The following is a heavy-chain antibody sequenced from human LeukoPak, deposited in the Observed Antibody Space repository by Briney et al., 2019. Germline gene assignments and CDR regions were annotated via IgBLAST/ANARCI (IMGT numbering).Heavy chain of an antibody. D-gene: IGHD2-2*01. Sequence: VASVKVSCKASGYTFTGYYLHWVRQAPGQGLEWMGWIDPNSGGTDYAQKFQGRVTMTRDTSISTAYMELSRLRSDDTAVYYCASSCSSTSCYGGGYYYYMDVWGKGTTVTVSS. CDR3: ASSCSSTSCYGGGYYYYMDV. CDR1: GYTFTGYY. V-gene: IGHV1-2*02. J-gene: IGHJ6*03. CDR2: IDPNSGGT.